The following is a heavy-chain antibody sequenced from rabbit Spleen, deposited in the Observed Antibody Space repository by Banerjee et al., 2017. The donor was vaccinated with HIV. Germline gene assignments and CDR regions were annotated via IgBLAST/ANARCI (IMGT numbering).Heavy chain of an antibody. CDR2: INTGSGGST. V-gene: IGHV1S45*01. D-gene: IGHD1-1*01. Sequence: VESGGDLVKPEGSLTLTCTASGFSFSSSYRICWVRQAPGKGLEWIGCINTGSGGSTYYASWAEGRFTISKTSSTTVDLKMTSLTAADTATYFCARADTIDLNRLGLWGPGTLVTVS. CDR3: ARADTIDLNRLGL. CDR1: GFSFSSSYR. J-gene: IGHJ3*01.